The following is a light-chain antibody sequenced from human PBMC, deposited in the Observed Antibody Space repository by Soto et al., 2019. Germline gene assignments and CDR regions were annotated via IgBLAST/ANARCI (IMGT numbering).Light chain of an antibody. Sequence: EIVLTQSPGTLSLFPGERATLSCRASQSLSTSYLAWYRLKPGQAPRLLIYAASSRASGIPDRFSGSGSGTDFTLTISILEPEDFAVYYCQQYGSSPTFGQGTRLEIK. CDR1: QSLSTSY. CDR3: QQYGSSPT. V-gene: IGKV3-20*01. J-gene: IGKJ5*01. CDR2: AAS.